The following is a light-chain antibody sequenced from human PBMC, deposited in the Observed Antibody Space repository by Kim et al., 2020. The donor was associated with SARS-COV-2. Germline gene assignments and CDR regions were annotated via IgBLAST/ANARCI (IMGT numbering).Light chain of an antibody. CDR2: YDS. V-gene: IGLV3-21*04. J-gene: IGLJ3*02. CDR1: NIGSKS. Sequence: SYELTQPPSVSVAPGKTARITCGGNNIGSKSVHWYQQKPGQAPVLVIYYDSDRPSGIPERFSGSNSGNTATLTISRVEAGDEADYYCQVWDSSSDQFGGGTQLTVL. CDR3: QVWDSSSDQ.